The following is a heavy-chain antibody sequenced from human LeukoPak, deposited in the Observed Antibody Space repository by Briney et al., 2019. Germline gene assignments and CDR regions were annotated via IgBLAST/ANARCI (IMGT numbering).Heavy chain of an antibody. Sequence: PGGSLRLSCAASGFTFSSYAMSWVRQAPGKGLEWVSTISTIVSTTFYADSVKGRFTISRDNSKNTLYLQMNSLRAEDTAVYYCAKRWELSGRNFFDYWGQGALVTVSS. CDR3: AKRWELSGRNFFDY. CDR2: ISTIVSTT. D-gene: IGHD1-26*01. CDR1: GFTFSSYA. V-gene: IGHV3-23*01. J-gene: IGHJ4*02.